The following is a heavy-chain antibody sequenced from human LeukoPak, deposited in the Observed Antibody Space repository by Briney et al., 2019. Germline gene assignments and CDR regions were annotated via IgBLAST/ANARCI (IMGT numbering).Heavy chain of an antibody. CDR3: ARDRTTMVRGVIITSWFDP. J-gene: IGHJ5*02. D-gene: IGHD3-10*01. Sequence: GASVKVSCKASGYTFTSYYMHWVRQAPGQGLEWMGIINPSGGSTSYAQKFQGRVTMTRDTSISTAYMELSRLRSDDTAVYYCARDRTTMVRGVIITSWFDPWGQGTLVTVSS. CDR2: INPSGGST. V-gene: IGHV1-46*01. CDR1: GYTFTSYY.